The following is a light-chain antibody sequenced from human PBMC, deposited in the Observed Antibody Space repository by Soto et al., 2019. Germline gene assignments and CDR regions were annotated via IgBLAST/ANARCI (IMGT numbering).Light chain of an antibody. J-gene: IGKJ5*01. CDR1: QSISSY. Sequence: DIQITQSPSTLSASVGDRVTITCRASQSISSYLNWYPQKPGKAPKILIYATCSLQSGVPSRFSGSGAGTDCTLTISSLQPEDFATDYCQHFKSFTITFGQGTRLEIK. CDR3: QHFKSFTIT. V-gene: IGKV1-39*01. CDR2: ATC.